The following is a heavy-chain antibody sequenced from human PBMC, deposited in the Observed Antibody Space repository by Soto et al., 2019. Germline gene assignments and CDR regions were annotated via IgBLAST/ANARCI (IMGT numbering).Heavy chain of an antibody. CDR3: ARDRRYCTNGVCYKAGYYFDY. CDR1: GGSISSGGYY. CDR2: IYYSGST. V-gene: IGHV4-31*03. Sequence: TLSLTCTVSGGSISSGGYYWSWIRQHPGKGLEWIGYIYYSGSTYYNPSLKSRVTISVDTSKNQFSLKLSSVTAADTAVYYCARDRRYCTNGVCYKAGYYFDYWGQGTLVTVSS. D-gene: IGHD2-8*01. J-gene: IGHJ4*02.